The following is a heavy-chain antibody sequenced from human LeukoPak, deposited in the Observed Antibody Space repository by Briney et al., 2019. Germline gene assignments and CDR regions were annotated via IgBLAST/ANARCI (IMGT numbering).Heavy chain of an antibody. V-gene: IGHV3-21*01. J-gene: IGHJ4*01. Sequence: GGSLRLSCAASGFAFSSYSMNWVRQAPGKGLEWVSSINSSSTYIYYADSVKGRFTISRDNAKNSLYLQMNSLRAEDTAVSYCARDYCRSARCSNVADWGHASLVTVYS. CDR3: ARDYCRSARCSNVAD. D-gene: IGHD2-2*01. CDR1: GFAFSSYS. CDR2: INSSSTYI.